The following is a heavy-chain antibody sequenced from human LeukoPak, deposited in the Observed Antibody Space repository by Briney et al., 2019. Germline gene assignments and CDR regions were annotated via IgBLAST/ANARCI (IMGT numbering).Heavy chain of an antibody. Sequence: GGSLRLSCAASGFTFSSYWMSWVRQAPGKGLEWVANIKQDGSEKYYVDSVKGRFTISRDNAKNSLYLQMNSLRVEDTAVYYCARCTTGRTFGSLREVKRSREIDYWGQGTLVTVSS. CDR1: GFTFSSYW. CDR3: ARCTTGRTFGSLREVKRSREIDY. CDR2: IKQDGSEK. J-gene: IGHJ4*02. V-gene: IGHV3-7*01. D-gene: IGHD1-1*01.